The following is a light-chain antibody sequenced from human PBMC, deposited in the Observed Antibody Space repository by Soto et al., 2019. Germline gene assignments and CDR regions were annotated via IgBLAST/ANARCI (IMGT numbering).Light chain of an antibody. CDR2: AAS. Sequence: DIQMTQSPPSLSASVGDRVTITCRASQPVTNYLSWYQQKPGKAPTLLIYAASRLQSGVPSRFSAGGSGTEFTLSINSLLPEDFATYCCQQSYIAPWTFGQGTKVDIK. J-gene: IGKJ1*01. CDR1: QPVTNY. V-gene: IGKV1-39*01. CDR3: QQSYIAPWT.